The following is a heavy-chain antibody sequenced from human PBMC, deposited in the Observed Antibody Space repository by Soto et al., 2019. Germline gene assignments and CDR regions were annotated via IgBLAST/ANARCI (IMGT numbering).Heavy chain of an antibody. CDR1: GYTFTSYA. CDR2: INAGNGNT. V-gene: IGHV1-3*01. CDR3: ARDDEYSSSWYGNWFDP. Sequence: ASVKVSCKASGYTFTSYAMHWVRQAPGQRLEWMGWINAGNGNTKYSQKFQGRFTITRDTSASTAYMELSSLRSEDTAVYYCARDDEYSSSWYGNWFDPWGQGTLGTVS. J-gene: IGHJ5*02. D-gene: IGHD6-13*01.